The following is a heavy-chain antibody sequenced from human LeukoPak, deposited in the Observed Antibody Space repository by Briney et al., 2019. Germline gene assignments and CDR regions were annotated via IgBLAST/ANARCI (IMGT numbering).Heavy chain of an antibody. Sequence: GGSLRLSCAASGFTFSSYWMHWVRQAPGKGLVWVSRISSDGSITSDADSVQGRFTISRDSAKNTLYLQMTSLRVENTAVYYCARPGGYSSGWYGYWGQGTSVTVSS. CDR3: ARPGGYSSGWYGY. CDR1: GFTFSSYW. V-gene: IGHV3-74*01. J-gene: IGHJ4*02. D-gene: IGHD6-13*01. CDR2: ISSDGSIT.